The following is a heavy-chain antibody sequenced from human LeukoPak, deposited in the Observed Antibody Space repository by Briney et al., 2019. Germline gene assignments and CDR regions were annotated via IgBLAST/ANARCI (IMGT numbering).Heavy chain of an antibody. J-gene: IGHJ4*02. CDR3: ARDRTYSSSWYYFDY. Sequence: PSETLSLTCTVSGGSISSGDYYWSWIRQPPGKGLEWIGYIYYSGSTYYNPSLKSRVTISVDTSKNQFSLKLSSVTAADTAVYYCARDRTYSSSWYYFDYWGQGTLVTVSS. D-gene: IGHD6-13*01. CDR1: GGSISSGDYY. CDR2: IYYSGST. V-gene: IGHV4-30-4*01.